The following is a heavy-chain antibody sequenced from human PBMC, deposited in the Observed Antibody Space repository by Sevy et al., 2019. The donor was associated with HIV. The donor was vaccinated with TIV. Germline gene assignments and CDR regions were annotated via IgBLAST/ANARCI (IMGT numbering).Heavy chain of an antibody. Sequence: SETLSLTCAVYGGSFSGYYWSWIRQPPGKGLEWIGEINHSGSTNYNPSLKSRVTISVDTSKNQFSLKLSSVTAADTAVYYCAGGSYRYCSGGSCYRSGFDYWGQGTLVTVSS. J-gene: IGHJ4*02. CDR3: AGGSYRYCSGGSCYRSGFDY. D-gene: IGHD2-15*01. V-gene: IGHV4-34*01. CDR2: INHSGST. CDR1: GGSFSGYY.